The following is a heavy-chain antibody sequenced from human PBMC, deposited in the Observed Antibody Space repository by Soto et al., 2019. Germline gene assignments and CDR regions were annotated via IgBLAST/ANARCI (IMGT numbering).Heavy chain of an antibody. Sequence: EVQLLESGGGLVQPGGSLRLSCTASGFTFSTYAMSWVRQAPGKGLEWVSTISDSGSTYYADSVKGRFTISRDNSKITLYLEMNSRRAEDTAVYYCAKDKGGRYCSRTSCLYSFDYWGQGTLVTVSS. V-gene: IGHV3-23*01. J-gene: IGHJ4*02. CDR3: AKDKGGRYCSRTSCLYSFDY. CDR2: ISDSGST. CDR1: GFTFSTYA. D-gene: IGHD2-2*01.